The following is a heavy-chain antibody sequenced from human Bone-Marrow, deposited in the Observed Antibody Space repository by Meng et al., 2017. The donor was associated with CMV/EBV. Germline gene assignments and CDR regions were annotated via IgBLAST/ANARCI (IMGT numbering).Heavy chain of an antibody. V-gene: IGHV3-21*01. D-gene: IGHD2-2*01. CDR2: ISSSSSYI. CDR3: ARDRIVVPHDP. J-gene: IGHJ5*02. Sequence: GKSLKISCAASGFTFSSYSMNWVRQAPGKGLEWVSSISSSSSYIYYADSVKGRFTISRDNAKNSLYLQMNSLRAEDTAVYYCARDRIVVPHDPWGQGTLVTVSS. CDR1: GFTFSSYS.